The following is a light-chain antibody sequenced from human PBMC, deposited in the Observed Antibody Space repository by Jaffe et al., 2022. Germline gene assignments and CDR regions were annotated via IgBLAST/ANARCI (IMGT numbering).Light chain of an antibody. CDR3: QQSCSTPNT. Sequence: DIQMTQSPSSLSASVGDRVTVTCRASQSISNYLNWYQQKPGKAPKLLIYAASSLQSGVPSRFSGSGSGTDFTLTISCLQPEDSATYYCQQSCSTPNTFGQGTKLEIK. J-gene: IGKJ2*01. CDR1: QSISNY. CDR2: AAS. V-gene: IGKV1-39*01.